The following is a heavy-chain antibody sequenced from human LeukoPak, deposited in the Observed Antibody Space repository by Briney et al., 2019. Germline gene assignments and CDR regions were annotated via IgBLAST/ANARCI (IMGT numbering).Heavy chain of an antibody. V-gene: IGHV1-24*01. D-gene: IGHD2-15*01. J-gene: IGHJ4*02. Sequence: ASVKVSCKVSGYTLTELSMHWVRQAPGKGLEWMGGFNPEDGETIYAQKFQGRVTMTEDTSTDTAYMELSSLRSEDTAVYLCAREGYCSGGTCYSFAYWGQGTLVTVSS. CDR1: GYTLTELS. CDR3: AREGYCSGGTCYSFAY. CDR2: FNPEDGET.